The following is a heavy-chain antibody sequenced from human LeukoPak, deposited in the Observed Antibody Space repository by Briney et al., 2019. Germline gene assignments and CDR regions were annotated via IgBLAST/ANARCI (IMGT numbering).Heavy chain of an antibody. Sequence: GESLKISCKASGYTFTGYYMHWVRQAPGQGLEWMGRINPNSGGTNYAQKFQGRVTMTRDTSISAAYMELSRLRSDDTAVYYCAMDYYGSGSYDNYWGQGTLVTVSS. CDR1: GYTFTGYY. J-gene: IGHJ4*02. CDR2: INPNSGGT. CDR3: AMDYYGSGSYDNY. D-gene: IGHD3-10*01. V-gene: IGHV1-2*06.